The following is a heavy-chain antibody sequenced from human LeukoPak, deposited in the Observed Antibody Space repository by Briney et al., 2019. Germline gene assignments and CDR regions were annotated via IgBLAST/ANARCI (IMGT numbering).Heavy chain of an antibody. CDR2: SSAYNGNT. CDR3: ARACSSTSCYGTDAFDI. V-gene: IGHV1-18*01. D-gene: IGHD2-2*01. J-gene: IGHJ3*02. Sequence: ASVKVSCKASGYTFTSYGISWVRQAPGQGLEWMGWSSAYNGNTNYAQKLQGRVTMTTDTSTSTAYMELRSLRSDDTAVYYCARACSSTSCYGTDAFDIWGQGTMVTVSS. CDR1: GYTFTSYG.